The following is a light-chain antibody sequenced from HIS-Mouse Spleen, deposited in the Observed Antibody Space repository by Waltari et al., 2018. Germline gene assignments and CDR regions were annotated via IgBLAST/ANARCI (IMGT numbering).Light chain of an antibody. CDR2: QDS. V-gene: IGLV3-1*01. CDR3: QAWDSSTDVV. CDR1: TLGDKY. Sequence: SYELTQPPSVSVSPGQTASITCSGDTLGDKYARWYQQKPGQSPVLVIYQDSKRPSGIPERFSGSNSGNTATLTISGTQAMDEADYYCQAWDSSTDVVFGGGTKLTVL. J-gene: IGLJ2*01.